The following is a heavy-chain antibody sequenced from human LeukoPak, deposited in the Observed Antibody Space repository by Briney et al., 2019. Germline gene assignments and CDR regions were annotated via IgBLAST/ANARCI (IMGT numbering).Heavy chain of an antibody. D-gene: IGHD6-19*01. V-gene: IGHV4-4*07. CDR1: GGSISNFY. Sequence: PSETLSLTCTVSGGSISNFYWGWIRQPAGKGLEWIGRIHIRGSTDYRPSLKSRVSMSVDTSKNQFFLRLRSVTAADTAVYYCVRDGTGDSSGWHLWGQGTLVTVSS. CDR3: VRDGTGDSSGWHL. CDR2: IHIRGST. J-gene: IGHJ4*02.